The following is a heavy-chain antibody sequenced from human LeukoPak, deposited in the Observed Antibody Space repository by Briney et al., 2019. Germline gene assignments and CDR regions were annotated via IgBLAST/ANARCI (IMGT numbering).Heavy chain of an antibody. CDR1: GGSISSDY. Sequence: ETLSLTCTVSGGSISSDYYWGWIRQPPGKGLEWVSALSDSGGSTFYADSVKGRFTISRDNSKNTLYLQMNRLRAEDTAVYYCTKGGAVSSKSITMIRGTRRYYYYMDVWGKGTTVTISS. CDR3: TKGGAVSSKSITMIRGTRRYYYYMDV. J-gene: IGHJ6*03. V-gene: IGHV3-23*01. D-gene: IGHD3-10*01. CDR2: LSDSGGST.